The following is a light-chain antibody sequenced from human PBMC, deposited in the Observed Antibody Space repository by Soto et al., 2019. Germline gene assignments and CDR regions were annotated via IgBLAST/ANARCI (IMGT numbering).Light chain of an antibody. Sequence: QSALTQPASVSGSLGQSITISCTGTRTDIGGYNYVSWYQQYPGKAPKLVICEVTSRPSGISDRFSGSKSGNTASLTISGLPAEDEADYFCTSYTNSKAYILFGGGTKLTVL. J-gene: IGLJ2*01. V-gene: IGLV2-14*01. CDR2: EVT. CDR3: TSYTNSKAYIL. CDR1: RTDIGGYNY.